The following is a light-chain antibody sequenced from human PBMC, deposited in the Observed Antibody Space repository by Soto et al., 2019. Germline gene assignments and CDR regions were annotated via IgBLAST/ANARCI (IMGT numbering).Light chain of an antibody. J-gene: IGKJ4*01. CDR2: DAS. CDR3: QQFSSYPLT. V-gene: IGKV3-20*01. Sequence: EIVLTQSPASLSASPGERVTLSCRASQNIRSSLAWYQQKPGQAPRLLIYDASSRATGIPDRFSGGGSGTDFTLTISRLEPEDFAVYYWQQFSSYPLTFGGGTKVDI. CDR1: QNIRSS.